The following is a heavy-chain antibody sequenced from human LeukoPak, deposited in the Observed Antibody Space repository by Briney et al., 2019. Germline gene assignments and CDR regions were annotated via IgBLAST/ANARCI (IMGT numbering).Heavy chain of an antibody. Sequence: SETLSLTCTVSGYSISSGYYWGWIRQPPGKGLEWIGSIYHSGSTYYNPSLKSRVTISVDTSKNQFSLKLSSVTAADTAVYYCARDIMITFGAGAFDIWGQGTMVTVSS. CDR3: ARDIMITFGAGAFDI. V-gene: IGHV4-38-2*02. CDR1: GYSISSGYY. J-gene: IGHJ3*02. CDR2: IYHSGST. D-gene: IGHD3-16*01.